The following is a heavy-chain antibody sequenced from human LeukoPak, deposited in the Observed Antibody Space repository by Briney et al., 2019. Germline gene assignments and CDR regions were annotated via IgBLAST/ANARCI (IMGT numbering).Heavy chain of an antibody. CDR1: GGTFSSYA. J-gene: IGHJ6*03. CDR2: IIPIFGTA. CDR3: ARGDTGSSWPIYYYYYMDV. V-gene: IGHV1-69*05. D-gene: IGHD6-6*01. Sequence: SVKVSCKASGGTFSSYAISWVRQAPGQGLEWMGRIIPIFGTANYAQKFQGRVTITTDESTSTAYMERSSLRSEDTAVYYCARGDTGSSWPIYYYYYMDVWGKGTTVTVSS.